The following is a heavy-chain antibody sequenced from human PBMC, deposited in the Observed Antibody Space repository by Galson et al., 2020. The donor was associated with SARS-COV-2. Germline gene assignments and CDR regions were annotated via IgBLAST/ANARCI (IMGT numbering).Heavy chain of an antibody. CDR1: GFSVSDTY. D-gene: IGHD6-19*01. CDR3: ARDPYSGGWTNYYYFALDV. V-gene: IGHV3-53*01. Sequence: GESLKISCAVAGFSVSDTYMSWVRQAPGKGLEWVALLYSGGTASYTDSVKGRFTISRDNSKNNLYLHMNNLRAEDTAVYFCARDPYSGGWTNYYYFALDVWGQGTTVTVSS. J-gene: IGHJ6*02. CDR2: LYSGGTA.